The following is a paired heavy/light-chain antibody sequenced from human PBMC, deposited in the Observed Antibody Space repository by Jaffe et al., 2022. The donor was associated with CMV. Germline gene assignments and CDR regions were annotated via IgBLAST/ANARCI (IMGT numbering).Heavy chain of an antibody. J-gene: IGHJ6*02. D-gene: IGHD2-15*01. CDR3: ARDRLGYCSGGSCYPLRYYYYGMDV. Sequence: EVQLVESGGGLIQPGGSLRLSCAASGFTVSSNYMSWVRQAPGKGLEWVSVIYSGGSTYYADSVKGRFTISRDNSKNTLYLQMNSLRAEDTAVYYCARDRLGYCSGGSCYPLRYYYYGMDVWGQGTTVTVSS. V-gene: IGHV3-53*01. CDR2: IYSGGST. CDR1: GFTVSSNY.
Light chain of an antibody. CDR2: GAS. V-gene: IGKV3-15*01. CDR1: QSVSSN. J-gene: IGKJ4*01. CDR3: QQYNNWPPGT. Sequence: EIVMTQSPATLSVSPGERATLSCRASQSVSSNLAWYQQKPGQAPRLLIYGASTRATGIPARFSGSGSGTEFTLTISSLQSEDFAVYYCQQYNNWPPGTFGGGTKVEIK.